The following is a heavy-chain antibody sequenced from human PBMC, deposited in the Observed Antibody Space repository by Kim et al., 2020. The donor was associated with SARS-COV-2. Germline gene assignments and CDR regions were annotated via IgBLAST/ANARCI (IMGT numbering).Heavy chain of an antibody. V-gene: IGHV3-9*01. CDR3: AKGSSGWTYYYYYGMDV. J-gene: IGHJ6*02. D-gene: IGHD6-19*01. Sequence: GNGRFTITRDNAKNALYLQMNSLGAEDTALYYCAKGSSGWTYYYYYGMDVWGQGTTVTVSS.